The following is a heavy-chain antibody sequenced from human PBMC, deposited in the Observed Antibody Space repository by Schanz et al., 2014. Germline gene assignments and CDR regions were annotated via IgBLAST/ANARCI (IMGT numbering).Heavy chain of an antibody. CDR1: GYTFTDYH. CDR3: ARDKSEHHLLFFDF. J-gene: IGHJ4*02. CDR2: INPLNGGT. Sequence: QVQLVQSGAEVKKPGASVKVSCKSSGYTFTDYHIHWVRQIPTQGLEWVGWINPLNGGTNYAQKFQGRVSMTRDTSINTAYMELSSLTSADTAIYFCARDKSEHHLLFFDFWGQGALVTVSP. V-gene: IGHV1-2*02.